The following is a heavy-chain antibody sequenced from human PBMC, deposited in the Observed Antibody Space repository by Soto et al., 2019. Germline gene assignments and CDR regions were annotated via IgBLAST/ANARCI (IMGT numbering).Heavy chain of an antibody. CDR3: ARDLSGRADV. J-gene: IGHJ6*02. CDR2: LNEDGSFT. CDR1: EFTFSSYW. Sequence: PGGSLRLSCVASEFTFSSYWMHWVRQTPGKGLVWVSRLNEDGSFTSYADSVKGRFTIFRDNAKNTLYLQMNSLRAEDTAVYYCARDLSGRADVWGQGTRVTVPS. D-gene: IGHD3-10*01. V-gene: IGHV3-74*01.